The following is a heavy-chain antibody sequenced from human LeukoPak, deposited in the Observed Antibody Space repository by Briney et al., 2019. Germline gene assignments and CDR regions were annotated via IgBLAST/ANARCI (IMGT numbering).Heavy chain of an antibody. CDR2: INPRGGSA. CDR1: GYTFTSFY. Sequence: ASVKVSCKASGYTFTSFYMHWVRQAPGQGLEWMGIINPRGGSATSAQKFQGRVTMTTDTSTSTAYMELRSLRSDDTAVYYCARGSSSGYIFDYWGQGILVTVSS. D-gene: IGHD3-22*01. CDR3: ARGSSSGYIFDY. V-gene: IGHV1-46*01. J-gene: IGHJ4*02.